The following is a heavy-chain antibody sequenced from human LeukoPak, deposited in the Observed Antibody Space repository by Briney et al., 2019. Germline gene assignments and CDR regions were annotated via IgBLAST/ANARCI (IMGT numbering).Heavy chain of an antibody. CDR2: ISYDGSNK. CDR3: ARDLKYSSGWWGIFDY. V-gene: IGHV3-30-3*01. CDR1: GFTFSTYA. D-gene: IGHD6-19*01. J-gene: IGHJ4*02. Sequence: GTSLRLSCAASGFTFSTYAMHWVRQAPGKGLEWVAVISYDGSNKYHADSVKGRFTISRDNSKNTLYLQVNSLRAEDTAVYYCARDLKYSSGWWGIFDYWGQGTLVTVSS.